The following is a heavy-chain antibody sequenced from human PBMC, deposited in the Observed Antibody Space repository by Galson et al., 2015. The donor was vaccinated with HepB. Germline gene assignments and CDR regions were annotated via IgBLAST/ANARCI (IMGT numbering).Heavy chain of an antibody. J-gene: IGHJ4*02. CDR2: IYPGDLNI. Sequence: QSGAEVKKPGESLKTSCKTSGYSFSKYWIVWVRQMAGKGLESMGIIYPGDLNIKYSPTFEGRVIISADKSTDTAYVEWTSLKTSDSAMYYCARQGGGSGKLDLWGLGTLVTVS. V-gene: IGHV5-51*01. CDR3: ARQGGGSGKLDL. D-gene: IGHD6-19*01. CDR1: GYSFSKYW.